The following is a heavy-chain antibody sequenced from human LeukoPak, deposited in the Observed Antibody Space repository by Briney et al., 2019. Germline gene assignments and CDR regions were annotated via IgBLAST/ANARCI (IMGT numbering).Heavy chain of an antibody. V-gene: IGHV3-66*02. CDR1: GFTVSSNY. J-gene: IGHJ3*02. Sequence: PGGSLRLSCAASGFTVSSNYMSWVRQAPGKGLEWVSVIYSGGSTYYADSVKGRFTISRDNSKNTLYLQMNSLRAEDTAVYYCAGEVVPAAKDAFDIWGQGTMVTVSS. CDR2: IYSGGST. CDR3: AGEVVPAAKDAFDI. D-gene: IGHD2-2*01.